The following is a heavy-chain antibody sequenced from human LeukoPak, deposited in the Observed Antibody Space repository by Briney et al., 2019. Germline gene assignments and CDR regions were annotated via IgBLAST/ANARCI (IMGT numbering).Heavy chain of an antibody. CDR1: GFTFSSYW. J-gene: IGHJ4*02. D-gene: IGHD3-22*01. V-gene: IGHV3-74*01. Sequence: PGGSLRLSCAASGFTFSSYWMHWVRQAPGKGLVWVSRINSDGSSTAYADSVKGRFTISRDNAKNTLYLHMNSLRDEDTAVYYCARGGPDSSGYYSDYWGQGTLVTVSS. CDR2: INSDGSST. CDR3: ARGGPDSSGYYSDY.